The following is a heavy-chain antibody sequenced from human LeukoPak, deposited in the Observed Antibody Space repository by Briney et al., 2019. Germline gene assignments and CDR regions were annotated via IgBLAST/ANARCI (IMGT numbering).Heavy chain of an antibody. CDR2: IYASGNT. CDR1: GGSISSDY. Sequence: SETLSLTCTVSGGSISSDYWSWIRQPAGKGLECIGHIYASGNTNYNPSLKSRVTMSIDTSKNQFSLKLSSVTAADTAVYYCARNDFWSGHWFDYWGQGTLVTVSS. CDR3: ARNDFWSGHWFDY. D-gene: IGHD3-3*01. J-gene: IGHJ4*02. V-gene: IGHV4-4*07.